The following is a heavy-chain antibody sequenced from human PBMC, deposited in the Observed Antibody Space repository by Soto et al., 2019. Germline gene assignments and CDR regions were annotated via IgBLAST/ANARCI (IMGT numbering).Heavy chain of an antibody. V-gene: IGHV1-69*12. Sequence: QVQLVQSGAEVKKPGSSVKVSCKASGGTFSSYAISWVRQAPGQGLEWMGGIIPIFGTANYAQKFQGRVTITADESTSTAYVELSSLRSDDTAVYYGALVEMATIREYYFDYWGQGTLVTVSS. CDR3: ALVEMATIREYYFDY. CDR1: GGTFSSYA. CDR2: IIPIFGTA. D-gene: IGHD5-12*01. J-gene: IGHJ4*02.